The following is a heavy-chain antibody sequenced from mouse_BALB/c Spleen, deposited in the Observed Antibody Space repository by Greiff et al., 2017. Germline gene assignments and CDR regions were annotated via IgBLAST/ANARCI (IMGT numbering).Heavy chain of an antibody. CDR1: GFTFSSFG. CDR3: ARWGYADYYAMDY. J-gene: IGHJ4*01. CDR2: ISSGSSTI. D-gene: IGHD3-1*01. Sequence: EVMLVESGGGLVQPGGSRKLSCAASGFTFSSFGMHWVRQAPEKGLEWVAYISSGSSTIYYADTVKGRFTISRDNPKNTLFLQMTSLRSEDTAMYYCARWGYADYYAMDYWGQGTSVTVSS. V-gene: IGHV5-17*02.